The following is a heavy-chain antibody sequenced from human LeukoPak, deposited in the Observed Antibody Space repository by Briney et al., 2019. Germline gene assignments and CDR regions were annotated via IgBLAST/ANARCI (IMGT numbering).Heavy chain of an antibody. J-gene: IGHJ4*02. CDR1: GFTFSSYG. Sequence: GRSLRLSCAASGFTFSSYGMHWVRQAPGKGLEWVAVISYDGSNKYYADSVKGRFTISRDNSKNTLYLQMNSLRAEDTAVYYCAKDLDQLFDYWGQGTLVTVSS. D-gene: IGHD1-1*01. CDR2: ISYDGSNK. V-gene: IGHV3-30*18. CDR3: AKDLDQLFDY.